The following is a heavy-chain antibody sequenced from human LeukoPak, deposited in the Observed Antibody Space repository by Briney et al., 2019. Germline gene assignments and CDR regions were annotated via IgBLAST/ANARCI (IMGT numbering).Heavy chain of an antibody. J-gene: IGHJ4*02. CDR1: GFTFSSYS. CDR3: AREAVAGSGVVDY. Sequence: GGSLRLSCAASGFTFSSYSMNWVRQAPGKGLVWVSRINSDGSTTSHADSVKGRFTISRDNAKNTLYLQMNSLRAEDTAVYYCAREAVAGSGVVDYWGQGTLVTVSS. D-gene: IGHD6-19*01. V-gene: IGHV3-74*01. CDR2: INSDGSTT.